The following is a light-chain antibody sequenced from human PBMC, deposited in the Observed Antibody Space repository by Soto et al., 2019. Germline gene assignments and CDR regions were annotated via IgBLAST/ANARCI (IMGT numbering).Light chain of an antibody. J-gene: IGLJ1*01. CDR1: SSDVGGYNY. Sequence: LTQPASVSGSPGQSITIYCTGTSSDVGGYNYVSWYQQHPGKAPKLMIYDVSNRPSGVSNRFSGSKSGNTASLTISGLQAEDEADYYCSSYTSSSLYVFGTGTKVTVL. CDR2: DVS. V-gene: IGLV2-14*01. CDR3: SSYTSSSLYV.